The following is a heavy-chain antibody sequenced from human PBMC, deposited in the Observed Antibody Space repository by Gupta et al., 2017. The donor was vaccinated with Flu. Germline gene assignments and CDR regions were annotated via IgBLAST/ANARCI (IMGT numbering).Heavy chain of an antibody. Sequence: QITLKESGPTLVKPTQTLTLTCTFSGFSLSTSGVGVGWIRQPPGKALEWLALIYWNDDKRYSPSLKSRLTITKDTSKNQVVLTMTNMDPVDTATYYCAHIGGRAAATEANWFDPWGQGTLVTGSS. CDR1: GFSLSTSGVG. D-gene: IGHD2-15*01. J-gene: IGHJ5*02. CDR2: IYWNDDK. CDR3: AHIGGRAAATEANWFDP. V-gene: IGHV2-5*01.